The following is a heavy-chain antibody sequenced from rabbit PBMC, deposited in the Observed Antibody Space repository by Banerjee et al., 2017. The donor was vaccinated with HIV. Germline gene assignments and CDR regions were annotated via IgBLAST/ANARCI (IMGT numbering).Heavy chain of an antibody. Sequence: QSLEESGGDLVKPGASLTLTCTASGFSFSSSYYMCWVRQAPGKGLEWIACIYAGSSGSTYYASWAKGRFTISKTSSTTVTLQMTSLTAADTATYFCARADAGYAGYGYAPIIINLWGPGTLVTVS. CDR3: ARADAGYAGYGYAPIIINL. J-gene: IGHJ4*01. V-gene: IGHV1S40*01. CDR2: IYAGSSGST. CDR1: GFSFSSSYY. D-gene: IGHD6-1*01.